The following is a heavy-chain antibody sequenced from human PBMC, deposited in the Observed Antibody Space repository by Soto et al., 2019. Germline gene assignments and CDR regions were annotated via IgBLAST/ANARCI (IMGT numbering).Heavy chain of an antibody. D-gene: IGHD6-13*01. CDR1: GFTFSSYA. J-gene: IGHJ6*02. CDR3: ARESDGGSSWYADYYYGMDV. CDR2: ISYDGSNK. V-gene: IGHV3-30-3*01. Sequence: ESGGGVVQPGRSLRLSCAASGFTFSSYAMHWVRQAPGKGLEWVAVISYDGSNKYYADSVKGRFTISRDNSKNTLYLQMNSLRAEDTAVYYCARESDGGSSWYADYYYGMDVWGQGTTVTVSS.